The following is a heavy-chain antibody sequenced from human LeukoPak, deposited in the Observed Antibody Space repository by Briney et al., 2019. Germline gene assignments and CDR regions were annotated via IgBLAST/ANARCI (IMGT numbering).Heavy chain of an antibody. CDR1: GYTFTGYY. J-gene: IGHJ5*02. D-gene: IGHD2-2*02. CDR3: ARGKRGYCSSTSCYRSNWFDP. CDR2: INPNSGGT. V-gene: IGHV1-2*02. Sequence: ASVKVSCKASGYTFTGYYMHWVRQAPGQGLEWMGWINPNSGGTNYAQKFQGRVTMTRNTSISTAYMELSSLRSEDTAVYYCARGKRGYCSSTSCYRSNWFDPWGQGTLVTVSS.